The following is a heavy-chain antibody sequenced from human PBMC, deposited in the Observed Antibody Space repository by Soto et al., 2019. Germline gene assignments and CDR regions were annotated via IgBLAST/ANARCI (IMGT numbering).Heavy chain of an antibody. V-gene: IGHV3-21*01. Sequence: PGGSLRLSCAASGFTFSSYSMNWVRQAPGKGLEWVSSISSSSSYIYYADSVKGRFTISRDNAKNSLYLQMNSLRAEDTAVYYCARDKRDFWSGYLYCFDYWGQRTLVTVSS. CDR1: GFTFSSYS. CDR3: ARDKRDFWSGYLYCFDY. J-gene: IGHJ4*02. CDR2: ISSSSSYI. D-gene: IGHD3-3*01.